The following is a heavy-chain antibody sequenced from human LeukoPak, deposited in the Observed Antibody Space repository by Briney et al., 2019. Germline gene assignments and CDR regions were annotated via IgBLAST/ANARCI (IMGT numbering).Heavy chain of an antibody. V-gene: IGHV1-69*05. J-gene: IGHJ3*02. CDR2: IIPIFGTA. D-gene: IGHD3-10*01. Sequence: GASVKVSCKASGGTFSSYAISWVRQAPGQGLEWMGGIIPIFGTANYAQKFQGRVTMITDTSTSTGYMELRSLRSDDTAVYYCARDGFFGSGIVGAFDIWGQGTMVTVSS. CDR3: ARDGFFGSGIVGAFDI. CDR1: GGTFSSYA.